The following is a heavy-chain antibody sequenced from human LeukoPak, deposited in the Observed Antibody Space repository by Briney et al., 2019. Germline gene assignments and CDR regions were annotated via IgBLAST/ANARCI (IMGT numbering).Heavy chain of an antibody. CDR3: AKSMELRYFDWLLKPFDY. CDR2: ISYDGSNI. Sequence: PGMSLRLSCAASGFTFSSYGMHWVRQAPGKGLEWVAIISYDGSNIFYADSVKGRFTISRDNSKNTLYLQMNSLRAEDTAVYYCAKSMELRYFDWLLKPFDYWGQGTLVTVPS. J-gene: IGHJ4*02. D-gene: IGHD3-9*01. V-gene: IGHV3-30*18. CDR1: GFTFSSYG.